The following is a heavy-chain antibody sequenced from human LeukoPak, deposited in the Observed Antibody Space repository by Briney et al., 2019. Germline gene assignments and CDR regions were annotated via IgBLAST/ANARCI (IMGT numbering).Heavy chain of an antibody. CDR1: GFTFSSYA. V-gene: IGHV3-9*01. CDR2: ISWNSGSI. D-gene: IGHD6-19*01. Sequence: PGGSPRLSCAASGFTFSSYAMHWVRQAPGKGLEWVSGISWNSGSIGYADSVKGRFTISRDNAKNSLYLQMNSLRAEDTALYYCAKDRTYSSGWGDTQGYFDYWGQGTLVTVSS. CDR3: AKDRTYSSGWGDTQGYFDY. J-gene: IGHJ4*02.